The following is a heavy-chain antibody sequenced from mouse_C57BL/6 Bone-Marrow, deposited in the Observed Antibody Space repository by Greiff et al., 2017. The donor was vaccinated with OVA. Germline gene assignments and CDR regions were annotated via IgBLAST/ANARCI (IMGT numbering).Heavy chain of an antibody. CDR1: GYTFTDYY. V-gene: IGHV1-19*01. J-gene: IGHJ4*01. CDR2: INPYNGGT. D-gene: IGHD2-3*01. Sequence: EVQLQQSGPVLVKPGASVKMSCKASGYTFTDYYMNWVKQSHGKSLEWIGVINPYNGGTSYNQKFKGKATLTVDKSSSTAYMELNSLTSEDSAVYYCAIDGYKRAMDYWGQGTSVTVSS. CDR3: AIDGYKRAMDY.